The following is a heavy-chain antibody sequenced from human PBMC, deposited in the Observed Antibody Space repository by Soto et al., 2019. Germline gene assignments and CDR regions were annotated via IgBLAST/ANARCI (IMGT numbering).Heavy chain of an antibody. D-gene: IGHD6-19*01. CDR3: ARNWSSVAGTCHCDP. CDR2: VDYSGNT. V-gene: IGHV4-61*08. J-gene: IGHJ5*02. CDR1: SGDYG. Sequence: SGDYGGSRVRKKPGKGLEWIGYVDYSGNTDYSPSLKSRVTISIDTSKKQLSLILSSLTAADTAVYYCARNWSSVAGTCHCDPWCPGILVS.